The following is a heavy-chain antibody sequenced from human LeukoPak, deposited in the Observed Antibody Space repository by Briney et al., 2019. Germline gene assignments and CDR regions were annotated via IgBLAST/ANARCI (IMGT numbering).Heavy chain of an antibody. D-gene: IGHD6-6*01. V-gene: IGHV3-30-3*01. J-gene: IGHJ4*02. CDR1: GFTFSSYA. CDR2: ISYDGSNK. CDR3: ARTLQGEQLVGDFDY. Sequence: GGSLRLSCAASGFTFSSYAMHWVRQAPGKGLEWVAVISYDGSNKYYADSVKGRFTISRDNSKNTLYLQMNSLRAEDTAVYYCARTLQGEQLVGDFDYWGQGTLVTVSS.